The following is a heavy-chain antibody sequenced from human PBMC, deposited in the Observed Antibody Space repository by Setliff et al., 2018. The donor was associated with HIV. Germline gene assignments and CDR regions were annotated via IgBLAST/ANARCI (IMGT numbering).Heavy chain of an antibody. Sequence: GGSLRLSCAASGFTFSSYEMNWVRQAPGKGLEWVSYISSSGSTIYYADSVKGRFTISRDNAKNSLYLQMNSLRAEDTAVYYCARDAPLQHHDPNHFDYWGQGTLVTVSS. CDR1: GFTFSSYE. J-gene: IGHJ4*02. V-gene: IGHV3-48*03. CDR3: ARDAPLQHHDPNHFDY. CDR2: ISSSGSTI. D-gene: IGHD1-1*01.